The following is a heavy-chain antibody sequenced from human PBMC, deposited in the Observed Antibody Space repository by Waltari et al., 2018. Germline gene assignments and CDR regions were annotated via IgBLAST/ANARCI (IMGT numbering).Heavy chain of an antibody. CDR3: AKDSWLTC. V-gene: IGHV3-9*01. D-gene: IGHD6-19*01. CDR1: GFTFDDYA. Sequence: EVQLVESGGGLVQPGRSLRLSCAASGFTFDDYAMHWVRQAPGKGLEWVSGISWNSGSIGYADSVKGRFTISRDNAKNSLYLQMNSLRAEDTALYYCAKDSWLTCWGQGTLVTVSS. J-gene: IGHJ4*02. CDR2: ISWNSGSI.